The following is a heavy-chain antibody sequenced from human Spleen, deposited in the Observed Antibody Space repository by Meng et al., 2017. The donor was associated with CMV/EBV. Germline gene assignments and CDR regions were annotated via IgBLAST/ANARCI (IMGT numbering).Heavy chain of an antibody. J-gene: IGHJ3*02. CDR3: ARQEYGFDI. CDR1: GFTFSDYY. CDR2: ISSSGSTI. V-gene: IGHV3-11*01. Sequence: GGSLRLSCAASGFTFSDYYMSWIRQAPGKGLEWVSYISSSGSTIYYADSVKGRFSISRDNSKNTLYLQMSSLRSEDSAVYYCARQEYGFDIWGQGTMVTVSS.